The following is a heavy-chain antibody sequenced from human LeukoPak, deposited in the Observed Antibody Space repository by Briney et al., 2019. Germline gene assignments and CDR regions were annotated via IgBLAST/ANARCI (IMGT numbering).Heavy chain of an antibody. CDR1: GYTFTGYY. D-gene: IGHD3-22*01. V-gene: IGHV1-2*02. Sequence: ASVKVSCKASGYTFTGYYMHWVRQAPGQGLEWMGWINPNSGGTNYAQKFQGRVTMTTDTSTSTAYMELRSLRSDDTAVYYRARDDSSGYYYNWFDPWGQGTLVTVSS. CDR2: INPNSGGT. J-gene: IGHJ5*02. CDR3: ARDDSSGYYYNWFDP.